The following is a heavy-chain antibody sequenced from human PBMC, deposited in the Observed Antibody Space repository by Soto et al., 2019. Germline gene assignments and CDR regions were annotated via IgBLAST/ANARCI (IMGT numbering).Heavy chain of an antibody. V-gene: IGHV4-30-2*01. CDR2: IYHSGST. CDR3: ARADVGYYDSSGYDY. J-gene: IGHJ4*02. D-gene: IGHD3-22*01. Sequence: KASETLSLTCAVSGGSISSGGYSWIWIRQPPGKGLEWIGYIYHSGSTYYNPSLKSRVTISVDRSKNQFSLKLSSVTAADTAVYYCARADVGYYDSSGYDYWGQGTLVTVSS. CDR1: GGSISSGGYS.